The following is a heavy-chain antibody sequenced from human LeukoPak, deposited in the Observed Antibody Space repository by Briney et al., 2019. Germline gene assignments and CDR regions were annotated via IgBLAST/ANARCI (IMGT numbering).Heavy chain of an antibody. D-gene: IGHD4-17*01. J-gene: IGHJ4*02. V-gene: IGHV1-2*02. CDR1: GYTFTGYY. Sequence: ASVKVSCKASGYTFTGYYMHWVRQAPGQGLEWMGWINPNSGGTNYAQKFQGRVTMTRDTSISIAYMELSRLRSDDTAVYYCARVGLTTVTTSGNYWGQGTLVTVSS. CDR3: ARVGLTTVTTSGNY. CDR2: INPNSGGT.